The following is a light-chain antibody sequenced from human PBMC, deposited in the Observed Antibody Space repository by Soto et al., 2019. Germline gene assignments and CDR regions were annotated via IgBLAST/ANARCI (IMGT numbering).Light chain of an antibody. J-gene: IGKJ4*01. V-gene: IGKV1-5*01. Sequence: DIQMTQSPSTLSESVGDRVTITCRASQNIGNWLDWYQQKPGKAPEVLIYDVPSLQSGVPSTFSGTASGTEFTLSISSLQPEDSATYYCQQYNTYPLTFGGGTKLEIK. CDR1: QNIGNW. CDR3: QQYNTYPLT. CDR2: DVP.